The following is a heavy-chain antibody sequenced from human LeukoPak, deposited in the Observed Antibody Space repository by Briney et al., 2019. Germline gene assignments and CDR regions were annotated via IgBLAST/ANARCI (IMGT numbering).Heavy chain of an antibody. Sequence: PGGSLRLSCAASGFTFSSYWMHWVRQAPGKGLVWVSRINSDGSSTSYADSVKGRFTISRDNAKNTLYLQMNSLRAEDTAVYYCARTPRRYCSGGSCPTLDYWGQGTLVTVSS. CDR3: ARTPRRYCSGGSCPTLDY. D-gene: IGHD2-15*01. J-gene: IGHJ4*02. CDR2: INSDGSST. CDR1: GFTFSSYW. V-gene: IGHV3-74*01.